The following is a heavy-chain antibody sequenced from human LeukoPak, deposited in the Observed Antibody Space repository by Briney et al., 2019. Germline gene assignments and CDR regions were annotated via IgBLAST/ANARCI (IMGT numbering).Heavy chain of an antibody. J-gene: IGHJ5*02. CDR3: ARGGWSDA. V-gene: IGHV3-53*01. CDR2: IYSGGST. CDR1: GFTVSSKY. Sequence: GGSLRLACAASGFTVSSKYMSSVRQAPGKGLGWVSVIYSGGSTYYADSVKGRFTISKDNSKNTLYLQMITLRADDTAVYYCARGGWSDAWGQGTLVTVSS.